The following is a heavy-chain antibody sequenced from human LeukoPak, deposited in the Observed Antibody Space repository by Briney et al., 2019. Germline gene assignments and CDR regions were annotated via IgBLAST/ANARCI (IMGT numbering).Heavy chain of an antibody. D-gene: IGHD6-13*01. J-gene: IGHJ4*02. CDR3: ASAAAAGTSGFDY. V-gene: IGHV3-30-3*01. CDR1: GFTFSSYA. CDR2: ISYDGSNK. Sequence: GGSLRLSCAASGFTFSSYAMHWVRQAPGKGLEWVAVISYDGSNKYYADSVKGRFTVSRDNSKNTLYLQMNSLRAEDTAVYYCASAAAAGTSGFDYWGQGTLVTVSS.